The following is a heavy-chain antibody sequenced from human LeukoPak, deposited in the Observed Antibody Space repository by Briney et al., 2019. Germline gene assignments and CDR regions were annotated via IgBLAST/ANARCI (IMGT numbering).Heavy chain of an antibody. J-gene: IGHJ4*02. V-gene: IGHV3-7*01. CDR1: GFTFSSYC. D-gene: IGHD5-12*01. Sequence: GGSLRLSCAASGFTFSSYCMSWIRQAPGKGLEWVANIKQDGSEKYYVDPVKGRFTISRDNAKNSLYLQMNSQRAEDTAVYYCVRDRGVGIYGYFDYWGQGTLVTVSS. CDR2: IKQDGSEK. CDR3: VRDRGVGIYGYFDY.